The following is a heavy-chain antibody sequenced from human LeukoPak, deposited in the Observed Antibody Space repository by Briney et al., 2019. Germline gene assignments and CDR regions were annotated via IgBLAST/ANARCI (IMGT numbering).Heavy chain of an antibody. J-gene: IGHJ4*02. CDR1: AYDFTGYH. D-gene: IGHD5-24*01. CDR3: AKDRDGADRIIL. CDR2: LNPNTGHA. Sequence: ASVKVSCKVVAYDFTGYHIRWVRHAPGQGPEWMGRLNPNTGHAVYAFKFQGRVSITGDTSSNTAYMEVTRLTSDDTALYYCAKDRDGADRIILWGQGTLVTVSS. V-gene: IGHV1-2*06.